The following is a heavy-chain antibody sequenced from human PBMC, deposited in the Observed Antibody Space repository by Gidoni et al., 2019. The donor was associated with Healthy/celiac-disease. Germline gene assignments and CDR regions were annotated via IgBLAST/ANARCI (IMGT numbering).Heavy chain of an antibody. CDR1: GFTFRDYY. D-gene: IGHD3-3*01. J-gene: IGHJ4*02. CDR2: ISSSSSDT. CDR3: ARTLRGEFDY. V-gene: IGHV3-11*06. Sequence: QVQLVESGAGLVQPGGSLRLSCAASGFTFRDYYSSWIRQAPGKGREWVSYISSSSSDTNYADYVKGRFTISRDNAKNSLYLQMNSLRAEDTAVYYCARTLRGEFDYWGQGTLVTVSS.